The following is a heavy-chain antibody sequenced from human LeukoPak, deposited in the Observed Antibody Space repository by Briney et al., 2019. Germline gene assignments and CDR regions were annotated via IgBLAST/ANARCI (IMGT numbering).Heavy chain of an antibody. CDR1: GFTFSSYG. CDR3: AKQRVVYGDFAGDFDY. D-gene: IGHD2-8*02. CDR2: ISYDGGNK. Sequence: GGSLRLSCAASGFTFSSYGMHWVRQAPGKGLEWVAVISYDGGNKYYADSVKGRFTISRDNSKNTLYLQMNSLRAEDTAVYYCAKQRVVYGDFAGDFDYWGQGTLVTVSS. V-gene: IGHV3-30*18. J-gene: IGHJ4*02.